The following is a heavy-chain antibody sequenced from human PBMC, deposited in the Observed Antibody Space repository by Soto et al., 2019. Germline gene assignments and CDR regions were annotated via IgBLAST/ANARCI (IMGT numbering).Heavy chain of an antibody. D-gene: IGHD2-15*01. CDR3: ARPRGYCSGGSCYTTFPFDY. J-gene: IGHJ4*02. CDR1: GGTFSSYA. CDR2: IIPIFGTA. Sequence: QVQLVQSGAEVKKPGSSVKVSCKASGGTFSSYAISWVRQAPGQGLEWMGGIIPIFGTANYAQKFQGRVTITADESTSTAYMEMSRLRSEDTAVYYCARPRGYCSGGSCYTTFPFDYWGQGTLVTVSS. V-gene: IGHV1-69*01.